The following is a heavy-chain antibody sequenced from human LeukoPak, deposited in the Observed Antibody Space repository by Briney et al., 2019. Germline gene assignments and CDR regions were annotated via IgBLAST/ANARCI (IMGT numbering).Heavy chain of an antibody. CDR1: GFTFSSYG. D-gene: IGHD3-22*01. CDR2: ISGSGGST. J-gene: IGHJ4*02. CDR3: ARQHTHYYDSCSYYYVPLYFDY. V-gene: IGHV3-20*04. Sequence: GGSLRLSCAASGFTFSSYGMSWVRQAPGKGLEWVSAISGSGGSTGYADSVKGRLTISRDNAKNSLYLQMNSLRAEDTALYYCARQHTHYYDSCSYYYVPLYFDYWGQGTLVTVSS.